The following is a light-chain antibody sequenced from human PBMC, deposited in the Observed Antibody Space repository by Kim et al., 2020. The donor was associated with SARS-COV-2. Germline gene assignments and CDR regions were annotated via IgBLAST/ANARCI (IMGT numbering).Light chain of an antibody. Sequence: VSISCSGSTSNIETNTVNWYQQLPGAAPKLLIHTNNQRPSGVPDRFSGSRFGTSASLTISGLQSEDEADYFCAAWDDSPDGYVVFGGGTQLTVL. CDR2: TNN. CDR3: AAWDDSPDGYVV. J-gene: IGLJ2*01. CDR1: TSNIETNT. V-gene: IGLV1-44*01.